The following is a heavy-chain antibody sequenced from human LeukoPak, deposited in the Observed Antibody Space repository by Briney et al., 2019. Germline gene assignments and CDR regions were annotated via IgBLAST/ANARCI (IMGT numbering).Heavy chain of an antibody. D-gene: IGHD3-22*01. CDR2: ISYDGSNA. Sequence: GGSLRLSCAASGFTFSSYGMHWVRQAPGKGLEWVAVISYDGSNADYVDSVMGRFTISRDNSKNTLFLQMNSLRAEDTAVYYCTRGQYYYHSGHYLGNFDYWGPGTLVTVSS. CDR1: GFTFSSYG. V-gene: IGHV3-30*03. CDR3: TRGQYYYHSGHYLGNFDY. J-gene: IGHJ4*02.